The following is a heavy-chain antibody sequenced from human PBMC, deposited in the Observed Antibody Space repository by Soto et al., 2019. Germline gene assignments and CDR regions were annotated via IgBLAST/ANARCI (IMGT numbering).Heavy chain of an antibody. CDR1: GFTLETYW. J-gene: IGHJ6*02. D-gene: IGHD1-20*01. Sequence: GVSLGISCAVSGFTLETYWMHWVRQAPGKGLVWVSRISPDGRTTTYADSVKGRFTVSRDNAKETLFLQMNSLRAEDTAVYYCASLTGTQGVYYYYGMDVWGQWTTVTVSS. CDR3: ASLTGTQGVYYYYGMDV. V-gene: IGHV3-74*03. CDR2: ISPDGRTT.